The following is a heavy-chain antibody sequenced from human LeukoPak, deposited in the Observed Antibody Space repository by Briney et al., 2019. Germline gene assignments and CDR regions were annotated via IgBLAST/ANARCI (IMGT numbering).Heavy chain of an antibody. V-gene: IGHV3-21*01. CDR2: ISSSSSYI. CDR3: ARVMGYCSGGSCFDYYYYGMDV. CDR1: GFTFSSYS. Sequence: GGSLRLSCAASGFTFSSYSMNWVRQAPGKGLEWVSSISSSSSYIYYADSVKGRFTISRDNAKNSLYLQMNSLRAEDTAVYYCARVMGYCSGGSCFDYYYYGMDVWGQGTTVTVSS. D-gene: IGHD2-15*01. J-gene: IGHJ6*02.